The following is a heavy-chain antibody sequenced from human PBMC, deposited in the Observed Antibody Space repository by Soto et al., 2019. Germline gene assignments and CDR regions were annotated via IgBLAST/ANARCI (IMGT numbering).Heavy chain of an antibody. CDR3: ARERSHRSGWSDGLDI. D-gene: IGHD6-13*01. V-gene: IGHV1-8*01. J-gene: IGHJ3*02. CDR2: MNPNSGNT. Sequence: QVQLVQSGAEVKKPGASVKVSCKASGYTFTNYDINWVRQATGQGLECMGWMNPNSGNTGYAQKFQGRVTMTRNTSLSTAYMELGSLRSEDAAVYYCARERSHRSGWSDGLDILGQGTTVTVSS. CDR1: GYTFTNYD.